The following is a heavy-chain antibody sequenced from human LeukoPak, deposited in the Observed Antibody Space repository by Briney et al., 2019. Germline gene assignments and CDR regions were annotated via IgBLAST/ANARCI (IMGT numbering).Heavy chain of an antibody. CDR2: ITSTAYSI. V-gene: IGHV3-11*01. D-gene: IGHD1-1*01. CDR1: GFTFSDYH. CDR3: ATALNDRYFDL. Sequence: GGSLRLSCVVSGFTFSDYHMSWIRQAPGKGLEWVSYITSTAYSIYYADSVKGRFTVSRDNAKNSLFLQMNGLRAEDTAVYYCATALNDRYFDLWGRGTLVTVSS. J-gene: IGHJ2*01.